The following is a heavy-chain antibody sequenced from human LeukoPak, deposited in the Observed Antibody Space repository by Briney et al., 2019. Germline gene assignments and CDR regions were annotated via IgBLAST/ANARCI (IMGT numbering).Heavy chain of an antibody. CDR3: TRVVVTAIPSKYIDY. Sequence: GRSLRLSCAASGFTFSSYGMHWVRQAPGKGLEWVGRIRNKANSYATEYAASVKGRFTISRDDSKNSLYLQMNSLKTEDTAVYYCTRVVVTAIPSKYIDYWGQGTLVTVSS. CDR1: GFTFSSYG. CDR2: IRNKANSYAT. D-gene: IGHD2-21*02. J-gene: IGHJ4*02. V-gene: IGHV3-72*01.